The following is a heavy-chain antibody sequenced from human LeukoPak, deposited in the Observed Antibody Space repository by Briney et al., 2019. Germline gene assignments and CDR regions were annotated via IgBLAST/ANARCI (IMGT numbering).Heavy chain of an antibody. CDR3: ARGYYDSSGYYRSRFYNFDY. D-gene: IGHD3-22*01. J-gene: IGHJ4*02. CDR2: IIPIFGTA. CDR1: GGTLSSYA. V-gene: IGHV1-69*05. Sequence: SVKVSCKASGGTLSSYAISWVRQAPGQGLEWMGGIIPIFGTANYAQKFQGRVTITTDESTSTAYMELSSLRSEDTAVYYCARGYYDSSGYYRSRFYNFDYWGQGTLVTVSS.